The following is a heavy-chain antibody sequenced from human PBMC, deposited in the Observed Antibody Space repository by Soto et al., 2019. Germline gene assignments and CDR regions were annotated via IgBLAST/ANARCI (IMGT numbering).Heavy chain of an antibody. CDR3: ARGAYIVVVPSATLGYYYYGMDV. D-gene: IGHD2-2*01. Sequence: GASVTVSCKASGYTFTGYYMHWVRQAPGQGLEGMGWINPNSGGTNYAQKFQGWVTMTRDTSISTAYMELSRLRSDDTAVYYCARGAYIVVVPSATLGYYYYGMDVWGQGTTVTVSS. CDR1: GYTFTGYY. V-gene: IGHV1-2*04. CDR2: INPNSGGT. J-gene: IGHJ6*02.